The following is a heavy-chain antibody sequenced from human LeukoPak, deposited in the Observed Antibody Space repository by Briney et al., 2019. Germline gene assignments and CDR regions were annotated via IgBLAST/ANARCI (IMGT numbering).Heavy chain of an antibody. V-gene: IGHV4-39*07. CDR1: GGSISSSSYY. J-gene: IGHJ4*02. Sequence: PSETLSLTCTVSGGSISSSSYYWGWIRQPPGKGLEWIGSIYYSGRTYYNPSLKSRVTISVDTSKNQFSLKLSSVTAADTAVYYCARDGYGDYGDLTIFDYWGQGTLVTVSS. CDR3: ARDGYGDYGDLTIFDY. D-gene: IGHD4-17*01. CDR2: IYYSGRT.